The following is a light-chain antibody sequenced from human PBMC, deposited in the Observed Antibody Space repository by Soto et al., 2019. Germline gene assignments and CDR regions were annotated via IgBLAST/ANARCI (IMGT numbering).Light chain of an antibody. CDR2: AAS. Sequence: DIQLTQSPSFRSASVGDRVTITCRASQGIKTFLAWFQQKPGKAPNLLIYAASTLQTGVPSRFSGSGSGTEFTLTISSLQPEDFATYYCQQLSSYPLTFGGGTKVDIK. J-gene: IGKJ4*01. CDR3: QQLSSYPLT. CDR1: QGIKTF. V-gene: IGKV1-9*01.